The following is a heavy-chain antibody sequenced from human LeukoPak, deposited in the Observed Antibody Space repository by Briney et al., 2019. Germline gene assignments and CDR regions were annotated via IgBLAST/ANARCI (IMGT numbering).Heavy chain of an antibody. Sequence: SVKVSCKASGGTFSSYAISWVRQAPGQGLEWMGGIISIFGTANYAQKFQGRVTITTDESTSTAYMELSSLRSEDTAVYYCARDGEYYDSSGYTIDAFDICGQGTMVTVS. CDR3: ARDGEYYDSSGYTIDAFDI. CDR2: IISIFGTA. J-gene: IGHJ3*02. V-gene: IGHV1-69*05. CDR1: GGTFSSYA. D-gene: IGHD3-22*01.